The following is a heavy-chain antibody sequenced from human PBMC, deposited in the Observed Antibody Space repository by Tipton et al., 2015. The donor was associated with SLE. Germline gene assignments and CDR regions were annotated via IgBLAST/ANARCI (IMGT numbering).Heavy chain of an antibody. CDR2: ISYDGSNK. CDR1: GFTFSRYT. D-gene: IGHD3-16*01. Sequence: SLRLSCAASGFTFSRYTMHWVRQAPGKGLEWVAVISYDGSNKYDADSVKGRFTISRDNSKNTLYLQMNSLRAEDTAVYYCAKGGGIDGMDGWGQGTVVTVSS. J-gene: IGHJ6*02. V-gene: IGHV3-30-3*01. CDR3: AKGGGIDGMDG.